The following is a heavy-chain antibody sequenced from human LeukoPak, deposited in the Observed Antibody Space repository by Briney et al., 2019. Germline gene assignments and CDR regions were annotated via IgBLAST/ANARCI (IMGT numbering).Heavy chain of an antibody. D-gene: IGHD2-15*01. CDR2: ISSSGSNI. Sequence: GGSLRLSCAASGFTFSRYEMNWVRQAPGKGLEWVSYISSSGSNIYYEGSVKGRFTISRDNAKNSLYLQMNSLRAEDTSVYYCARVAVENCSGGSGDYYYYYMDVWGKGATVTISS. J-gene: IGHJ6*03. CDR1: GFTFSRYE. V-gene: IGHV3-48*03. CDR3: ARVAVENCSGGSGDYYYYYMDV.